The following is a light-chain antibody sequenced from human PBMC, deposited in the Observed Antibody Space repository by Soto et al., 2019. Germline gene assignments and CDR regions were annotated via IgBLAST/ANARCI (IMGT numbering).Light chain of an antibody. J-gene: IGLJ1*01. CDR1: SSDVGGYNY. Sequence: ALTRPRSLSGSPGQSVTISCTGTSSDVGGYNYVSWYQQHPGKAPKLMIYDVSKRPSGVPDRFSGSKSGNTASLTISGLQAEDEADYYCCSYAGSYTYVFGTGTKVTVL. V-gene: IGLV2-11*01. CDR3: CSYAGSYTYV. CDR2: DVS.